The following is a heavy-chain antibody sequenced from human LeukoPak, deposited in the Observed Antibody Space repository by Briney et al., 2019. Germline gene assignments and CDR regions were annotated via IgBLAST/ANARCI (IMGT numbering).Heavy chain of an antibody. CDR2: IRYDGSNK. CDR1: GFTFSSYG. D-gene: IGHD3-16*01. Sequence: GGSLRLSCAASGFTFSSYGMHWVRQAPGKGLEWVAFIRYDGSNKYYADSVKGRFTISRDNSKNTLYLQMNSLRAEDTAVYYCAKDQIYDYVWGTPPVDVWGKGTTVTVSS. V-gene: IGHV3-30*02. J-gene: IGHJ6*04. CDR3: AKDQIYDYVWGTPPVDV.